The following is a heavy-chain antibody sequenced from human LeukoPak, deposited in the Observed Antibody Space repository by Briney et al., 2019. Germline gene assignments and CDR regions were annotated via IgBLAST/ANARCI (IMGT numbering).Heavy chain of an antibody. CDR2: IYYSGRT. J-gene: IGHJ6*03. Sequence: SETLSLTCTVSAGSISTYYWNWIRQPPGKGLEWIGYIYYSGRTNYNPSLMSRVTISLDTSKKQVSLKLRSVTAADTAVYYCARDVRDLYYYMDVWGKGTPVTVSS. V-gene: IGHV4-59*01. CDR1: AGSISTYY. D-gene: IGHD6-6*01. CDR3: ARDVRDLYYYMDV.